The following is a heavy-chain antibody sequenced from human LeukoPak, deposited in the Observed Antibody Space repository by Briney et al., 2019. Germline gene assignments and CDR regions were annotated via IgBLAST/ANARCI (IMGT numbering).Heavy chain of an antibody. CDR2: ISASGGVT. CDR1: GFTFTRHA. J-gene: IGHJ4*02. CDR3: AKDSLGGSYPRHIDK. V-gene: IGHV3-23*01. Sequence: GGSLRLSCAASGFTFTRHAMSWVRQAPGKGLEWVSGISASGGVTYYAGSVKGRFTISRDNSENMLHLQMNSLRPEDTAVYYCAKDSLGGSYPRHIDKWGEGTLVTVSS. D-gene: IGHD1-26*01.